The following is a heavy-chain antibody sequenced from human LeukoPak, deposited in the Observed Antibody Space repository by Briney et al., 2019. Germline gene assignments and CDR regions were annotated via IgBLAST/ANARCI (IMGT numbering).Heavy chain of an antibody. CDR1: GYSFTNYW. V-gene: IGHV5-51*01. J-gene: IGHJ4*02. D-gene: IGHD3-22*01. Sequence: GESLKISCKGSGYSFTNYWIGWVRQMPGKGLEWMGIVYPGDSDTRYSPSFQGQVTISADKSISTAYLQWSSLKASDTAMYYCARHRYYLDSTGYQPIDYWGQGTLVTVSS. CDR2: VYPGDSDT. CDR3: ARHRYYLDSTGYQPIDY.